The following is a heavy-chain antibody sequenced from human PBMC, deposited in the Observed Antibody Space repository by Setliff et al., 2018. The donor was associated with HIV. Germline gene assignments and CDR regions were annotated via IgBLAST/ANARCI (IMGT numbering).Heavy chain of an antibody. J-gene: IGHJ5*02. V-gene: IGHV4-59*11. CDR3: ARSDPGDSGSLEDWFDP. CDR2: IYYSGST. CDR1: GGSISSHY. Sequence: NPSETLSLTCTVSGGSISSHYWSWIRQPPGKRLEWIGYIYYSGSTNYNPSLKSRVTISVDTSKNQFSLKLTSVTAADTAVYYCARSDPGDSGSLEDWFDPWGQGTLVTVSS. D-gene: IGHD3-10*01.